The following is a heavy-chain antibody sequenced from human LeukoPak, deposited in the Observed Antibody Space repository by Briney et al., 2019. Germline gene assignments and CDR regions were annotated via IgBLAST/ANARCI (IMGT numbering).Heavy chain of an antibody. CDR3: ATTPREGGADY. Sequence: PGGSLRLSCAASGFTFSDHYMTWIRQAPGKGLEWISYISDRGNTIFYADSVKGRFTISRDNAKNSLYLQMNSLRAEDTAVYYCATTPREGGADYWGQGTLVTVSS. D-gene: IGHD2-21*01. CDR2: ISDRGNTI. V-gene: IGHV3-11*04. J-gene: IGHJ4*02. CDR1: GFTFSDHY.